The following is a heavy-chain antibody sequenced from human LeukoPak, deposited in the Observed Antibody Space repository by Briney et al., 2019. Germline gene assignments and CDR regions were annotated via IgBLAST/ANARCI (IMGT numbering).Heavy chain of an antibody. D-gene: IGHD3-3*01. CDR3: ARATPQDFWSGYYYDY. CDR2: IYYSGST. Sequence: SETLSLTCTVSGGSVSSGDYYWNWIRQPPGKRLEWIGYIYYSGSTNYNPSLKSRVTISVDTSKNQFSLKLSSVTAADTAVYYCARATPQDFWSGYYYDYWGQGTLVTVSS. CDR1: GGSVSSGDYY. V-gene: IGHV4-61*08. J-gene: IGHJ4*02.